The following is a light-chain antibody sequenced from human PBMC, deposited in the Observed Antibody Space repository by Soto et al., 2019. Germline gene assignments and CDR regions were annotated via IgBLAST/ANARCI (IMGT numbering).Light chain of an antibody. Sequence: VLAQPPSVSAAPGQRVTISCSGSSSNIGGNSVSWYQQLPGTAPKLLIYDDNKRPSGIPDRFSGSKSGTSATLGITGFQTGDEADYYCGSWDSSLSAYVFGTGTKVTVL. J-gene: IGLJ1*01. CDR2: DDN. CDR1: SSNIGGNS. CDR3: GSWDSSLSAYV. V-gene: IGLV1-51*01.